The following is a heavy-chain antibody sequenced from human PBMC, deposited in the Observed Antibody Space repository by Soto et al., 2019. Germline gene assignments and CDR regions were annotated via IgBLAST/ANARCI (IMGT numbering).Heavy chain of an antibody. CDR2: IGVGGGDR. D-gene: IGHD3-10*01. J-gene: IGHJ4*02. Sequence: EVQLLESEGGLVQPGGSLRLSCAASGFTFSSYAMSWVHQAPGKGLEWVSIIGVGGGDRYYPESVKGRFTISRDNSRDTLYLEMNSLRDEDTAVYYCARVRFGELVWGQGTLVTVSS. CDR1: GFTFSSYA. CDR3: ARVRFGELV. V-gene: IGHV3-23*01.